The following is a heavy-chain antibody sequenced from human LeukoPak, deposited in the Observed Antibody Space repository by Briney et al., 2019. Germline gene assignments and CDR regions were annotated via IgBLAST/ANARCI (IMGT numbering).Heavy chain of an antibody. J-gene: IGHJ4*02. CDR2: IYYSGST. CDR3: ARERDGDCSSTSCYPYFDY. CDR1: GGSISSSSYY. Sequence: PSETLSLTCTVSGGSISSSSYYWGWIRQPPGKGLEWIGSIYYSGSTYYNPSLKSRVTISVDTSKNQFSLKLSSVTAADTAAYYCARERDGDCSSTSCYPYFDYWGQGTLVTVSS. D-gene: IGHD2-2*01. V-gene: IGHV4-39*07.